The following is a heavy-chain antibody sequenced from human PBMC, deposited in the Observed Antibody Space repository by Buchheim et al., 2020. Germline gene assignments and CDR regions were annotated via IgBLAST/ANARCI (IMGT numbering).Heavy chain of an antibody. J-gene: IGHJ6*02. CDR1: GDNFSSYG. CDR3: ARPEYLGSHYYGLDV. V-gene: IGHV1-69*11. D-gene: IGHD2-2*02. CDR2: IIPILGRV. Sequence: QVQLVQSGAEVRKSGSSVKVSCKASGDNFSSYGISWVRQAPGQGPEWMGGIIPILGRVNYVQKFQGRVTITADESTSTAYMELSSLRSEDTAVYYCARPEYLGSHYYGLDVWGQGTT.